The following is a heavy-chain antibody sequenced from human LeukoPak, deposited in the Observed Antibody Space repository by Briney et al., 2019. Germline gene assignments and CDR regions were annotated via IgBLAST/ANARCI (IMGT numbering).Heavy chain of an antibody. CDR2: IYYSGST. Sequence: SETLSLTCAVSGGSISSGGYSWSWIRQPPGKGLEWIGYIYYSGSTYYNPSLKSRVTISVDRSKNQFSLKLSSVTAADTAVYYCARGVQYVVSQHGNWFDPWGQGTLVTVSS. J-gene: IGHJ5*02. CDR1: GGSISSGGYS. CDR3: ARGVQYVVSQHGNWFDP. D-gene: IGHD1-1*01. V-gene: IGHV4-30-2*01.